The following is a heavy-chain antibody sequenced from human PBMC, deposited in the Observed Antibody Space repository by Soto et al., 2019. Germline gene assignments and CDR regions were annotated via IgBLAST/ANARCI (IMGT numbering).Heavy chain of an antibody. J-gene: IGHJ6*02. D-gene: IGHD2-2*01. CDR1: GFTFSSYG. CDR2: IWYDGSNK. Sequence: GGSLRLSCAASGFTFSSYGMHWVRQAPGKGLEWVAVIWYDGSNKYYADSVKGRFAISRDNSKNTLYLQMNSLRAEDTAVYYCARDRRYCSSTSCYGYYYGMDVWGQGTTVTVSS. V-gene: IGHV3-33*01. CDR3: ARDRRYCSSTSCYGYYYGMDV.